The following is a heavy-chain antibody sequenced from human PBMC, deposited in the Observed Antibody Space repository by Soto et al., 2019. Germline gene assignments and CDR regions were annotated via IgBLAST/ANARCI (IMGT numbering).Heavy chain of an antibody. CDR2: IKSKGNGETR. J-gene: IGHJ6*02. V-gene: IGHV3-15*07. CDR3: STQRGPSGSSYDGLEV. CDR1: GFTFGNAW. Sequence: QVVESGGGLVTPGESLRLSCVGSGFTFGNAWMNWVRKAPGTGLEWVGRIKSKGNGETRDYSAPVKGRFTISRADSKHTLYLQMHSLKTEATAVYSCSTQRGPSGSSYDGLEVWGQGSKVTV. D-gene: IGHD1-1*01.